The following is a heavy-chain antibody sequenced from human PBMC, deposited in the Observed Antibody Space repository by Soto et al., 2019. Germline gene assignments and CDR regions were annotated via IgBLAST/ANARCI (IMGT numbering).Heavy chain of an antibody. CDR3: ARGQRAARPAFDL. D-gene: IGHD6-6*01. CDR2: ILHSGHT. CDR1: GGSISSSNW. Sequence: QVQLQESGPGLVKPSGTLSLTCAVSGGSISSSNWWSWVRQPPGKGLEYIGAILHSGHTHYNPSLRSRVTLSIDKSKNQFSLNLNSVTAADTAIYYCARGQRAARPAFDLWGQGTLVTVSS. V-gene: IGHV4-4*02. J-gene: IGHJ4*02.